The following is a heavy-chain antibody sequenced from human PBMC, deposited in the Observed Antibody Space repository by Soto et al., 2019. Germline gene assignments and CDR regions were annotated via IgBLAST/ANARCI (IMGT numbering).Heavy chain of an antibody. J-gene: IGHJ4*02. CDR2: MNPNSGNT. Sequence: QVQLVQSGAEVKKPGASVKVSCKASGYTFPIYDINWVRQATGQGLEWLGWMNPNSGNTGYAQKFQGRVTMTRNTSINTAYMELSSLRSEDTAVYYCARGFCSSTSCHFDYWGQGTLVTVS. CDR3: ARGFCSSTSCHFDY. D-gene: IGHD2-2*01. CDR1: GYTFPIYD. V-gene: IGHV1-8*01.